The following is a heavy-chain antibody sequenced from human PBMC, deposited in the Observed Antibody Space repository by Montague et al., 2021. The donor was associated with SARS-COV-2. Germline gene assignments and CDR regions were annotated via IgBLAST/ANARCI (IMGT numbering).Heavy chain of an antibody. V-gene: IGHV4-39*01. CDR1: GGSISSTSFF. CDR2: MYSSGTT. D-gene: IGHD6-19*01. Sequence: SETLSLTCSVSGGSISSTSFFWAWIRQPPGKGLEWVGSMYSSGTTYYXRSLKSRVTISGDTSRNQLSVRLSSVTAADTAVYYCARSTSGWFIYWGQGTLVTGSS. CDR3: ARSTSGWFIY. J-gene: IGHJ4*02.